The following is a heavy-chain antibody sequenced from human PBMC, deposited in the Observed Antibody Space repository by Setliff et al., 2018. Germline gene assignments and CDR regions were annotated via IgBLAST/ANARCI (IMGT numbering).Heavy chain of an antibody. CDR2: VYSSGST. CDR3: ARDSDILRGSRWFDP. J-gene: IGHJ5*02. V-gene: IGHV4-61*02. CDR1: GGSVSSTSHY. Sequence: LSLTCNVPGGSVSSTSHYWGWIRQSAGKGLEWIGRVYSSGSTNYNPSLESRVTISIDRSKNQLSLKLNSVTAADTAVYYCARDSDILRGSRWFDPWGQGTLVTVSS. D-gene: IGHD3-9*01.